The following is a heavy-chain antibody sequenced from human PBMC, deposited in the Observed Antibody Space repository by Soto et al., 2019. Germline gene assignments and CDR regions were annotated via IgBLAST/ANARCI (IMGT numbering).Heavy chain of an antibody. CDR1: GFTFTNYV. D-gene: IGHD3-10*01. J-gene: IGHJ6*02. CDR2: ISGSGGST. V-gene: IGHV3-23*01. Sequence: EVQLLESGGGLVRPGGSLTLSCAASGFTFTNYVMNWVRRAPGKGLEWVAGISGSGGSTYYADSVQGRFTISRDNSKNTLHLQMNSLTAEDPAVNYCAKGKRLGERTYYYYGTDVWGQGTTVTIPS. CDR3: AKGKRLGERTYYYYGTDV.